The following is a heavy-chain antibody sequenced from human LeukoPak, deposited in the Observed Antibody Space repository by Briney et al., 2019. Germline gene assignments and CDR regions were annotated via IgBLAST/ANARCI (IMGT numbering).Heavy chain of an antibody. V-gene: IGHV3-33*08. CDR3: ARDRSYDFWSGYSTPDY. CDR2: IWYDGSNK. Sequence: GGSLRLSCAASGFTFSSYAMSWVRQAPGKGLEWVAVIWYDGSNKYYADSVKGRFTISRDNSKNTLDLQMNSLRAEDTAVYYCARDRSYDFWSGYSTPDYWGQGILVTVSS. D-gene: IGHD3-3*01. J-gene: IGHJ4*02. CDR1: GFTFSSYA.